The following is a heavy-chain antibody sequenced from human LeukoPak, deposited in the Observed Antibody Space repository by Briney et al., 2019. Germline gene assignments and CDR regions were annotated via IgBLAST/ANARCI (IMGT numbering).Heavy chain of an antibody. V-gene: IGHV1-69*02. Sequence: SVKVSCKASGGTFSSYTISWVRQAPGQGLEWMGRIIPILGIANYAQKFQGRVTITADKSTSTAYMELSSLGSEDTAVYYCASESGSYNDAFDIWGQGTMVTVSS. CDR1: GGTFSSYT. CDR2: IIPILGIA. CDR3: ASESGSYNDAFDI. J-gene: IGHJ3*02. D-gene: IGHD1-26*01.